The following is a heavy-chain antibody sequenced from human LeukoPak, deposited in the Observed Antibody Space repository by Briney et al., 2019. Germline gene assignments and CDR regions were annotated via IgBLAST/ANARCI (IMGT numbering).Heavy chain of an antibody. J-gene: IGHJ6*03. CDR2: IYYSGST. V-gene: IGHV4-39*01. D-gene: IGHD4-11*01. CDR1: GGSISSSSYY. CDR3: ARQVYSNYYYYYMDV. Sequence: SETLSLTCTVSGGSISSSSYYWGWIRQPPGKGLEWIGGIYYSGSTYYNPSLKSRVTISVDTSKNQFSLKLSSVTAADTAVYFCARQVYSNYYYYYMDVWGKGTTVTVSS.